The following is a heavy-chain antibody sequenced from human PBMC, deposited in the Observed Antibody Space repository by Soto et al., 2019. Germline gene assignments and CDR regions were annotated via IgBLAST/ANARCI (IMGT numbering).Heavy chain of an antibody. D-gene: IGHD2-21*02. CDR3: TISLTYSFDY. Sequence: SLRLSCAASGFTFGDYGIHWVRQAPGKGLEWLALISFDGTEQHYADSVKGRFTISRDNSKNTLYLQMNGLRVDDTAVYYCTISLTYSFDYWGQGALVTVSS. V-gene: IGHV3-30*03. J-gene: IGHJ4*02. CDR2: ISFDGTEQ. CDR1: GFTFGDYG.